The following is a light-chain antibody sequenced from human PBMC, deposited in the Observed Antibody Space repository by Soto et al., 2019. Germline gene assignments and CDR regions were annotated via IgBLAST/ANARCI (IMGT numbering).Light chain of an antibody. Sequence: DIQMTQSPSSLSASVGDRVTITCRAGQSISNYLNWYQQKPGKAPNLLISAASTLQSGVPSRFSGSGSGTDFTLTINSLEPEDFATYYCQQTFSTPFTFGPGTKVDI. CDR1: QSISNY. V-gene: IGKV1-39*01. J-gene: IGKJ3*01. CDR3: QQTFSTPFT. CDR2: AAS.